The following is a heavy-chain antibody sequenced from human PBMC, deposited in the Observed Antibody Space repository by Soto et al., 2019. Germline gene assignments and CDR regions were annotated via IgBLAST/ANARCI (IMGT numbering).Heavy chain of an antibody. CDR3: AKDTTPFGELLSAYFDY. Sequence: PGGSLRLSCAASGFTFSSYGMHWVRQAPGKGLEWVAVISYDGSNKYYADSVKGRFTISRDNSKNTLYLQMNSLRAEDTAVYYCAKDTTPFGELLSAYFDYWGQGTLVTVSS. J-gene: IGHJ4*02. V-gene: IGHV3-30*18. CDR2: ISYDGSNK. D-gene: IGHD3-10*01. CDR1: GFTFSSYG.